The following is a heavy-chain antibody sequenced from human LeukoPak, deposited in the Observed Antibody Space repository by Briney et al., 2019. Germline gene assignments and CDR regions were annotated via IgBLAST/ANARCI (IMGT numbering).Heavy chain of an antibody. CDR3: ARHAADYYYMDV. CDR2: IHTSGDT. V-gene: IGHV4-4*09. CDR1: GDSIRNYY. Sequence: SAPLSLPCTVSGDSIRNYYWSWIRQPPGKGLEWIAFIHTSGDTNYNPSLKTRATISVDMSKNQFSLRLGSVTAADTAVYYCARHAADYYYMDVWGQGTTVTVSS. J-gene: IGHJ6*03. D-gene: IGHD6-25*01.